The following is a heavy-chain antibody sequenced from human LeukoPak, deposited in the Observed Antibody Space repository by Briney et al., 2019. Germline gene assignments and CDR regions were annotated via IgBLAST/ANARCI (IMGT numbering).Heavy chain of an antibody. CDR2: IYYSGST. V-gene: IGHV4-59*12. CDR1: GGSISSYY. D-gene: IGHD2-15*01. J-gene: IGHJ5*02. Sequence: PSETLSLTCTVSGGSISSYYWSRIRQPPGKGLEWIGSIYYSGSTYYNPSLKSRVTISVDTSKNQFSLKLSSVTAADTAVYYCARSTYCSGGSCSHNWFDPWGQGTLVTVSS. CDR3: ARSTYCSGGSCSHNWFDP.